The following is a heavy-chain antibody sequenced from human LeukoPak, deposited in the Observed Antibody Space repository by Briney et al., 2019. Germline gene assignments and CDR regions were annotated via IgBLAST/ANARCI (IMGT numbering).Heavy chain of an antibody. CDR1: GNTFTGYY. CDR3: ARSPTYYYGSGSPYGMDV. CDR2: INPNSGGT. D-gene: IGHD3-10*01. V-gene: IGHV1-2*02. J-gene: IGHJ6*02. Sequence: ASVKVSCKASGNTFTGYYMHWVRQAPGQGLEWMGWINPNSGGTNYAQKFQGRVTMTRDTSISTAYMELSRLRSDDTAVYYCARSPTYYYGSGSPYGMDVWGQGTTVTVSS.